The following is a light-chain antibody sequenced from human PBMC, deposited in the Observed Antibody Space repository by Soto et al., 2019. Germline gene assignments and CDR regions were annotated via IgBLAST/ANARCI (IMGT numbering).Light chain of an antibody. Sequence: EIVLTQSPGTLSLSPGERATLSCRASRSVSINYVAWYQRKPGQAPRLLIYGASSRATDIPRRFSGSGSGTDFTLTITRLEPEDFAVYYCQQYGSSPPTFGQGTKVESK. CDR2: GAS. V-gene: IGKV3-20*01. CDR3: QQYGSSPPT. CDR1: RSVSINY. J-gene: IGKJ1*01.